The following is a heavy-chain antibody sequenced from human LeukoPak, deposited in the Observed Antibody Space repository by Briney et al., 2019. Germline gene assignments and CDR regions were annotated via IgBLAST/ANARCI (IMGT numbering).Heavy chain of an antibody. CDR2: IYYSGST. CDR3: ARGANDYGALGAFDI. J-gene: IGHJ3*02. V-gene: IGHV4-59*01. Sequence: PSETLSLTCTVSGGFISSYYWSWIRQPPGKGLEWIGYIYYSGSTNYNPSLKSRVTISVDTSKNQFSLKLSSVTAADTAVYYCARGANDYGALGAFDIWGQGTMVTVSS. CDR1: GGFISSYY. D-gene: IGHD4-17*01.